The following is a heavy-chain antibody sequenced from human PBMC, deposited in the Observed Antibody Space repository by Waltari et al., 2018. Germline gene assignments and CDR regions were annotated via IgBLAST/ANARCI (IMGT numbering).Heavy chain of an antibody. D-gene: IGHD6-13*01. CDR2: INYSGST. J-gene: IGHJ4*02. CDR1: GGSISSSSYY. CDR3: ARLGRVAAAGTLY. V-gene: IGHV4-39*01. Sequence: QLQLQESGPGLVKPSETLSLTCTVSGGSISSSSYYWGWIRQPPGKGLGCIGSINYSGSTDYNPSLTSRVTISVDTSKNQFSLKLSSVTAADTAVYYCARLGRVAAAGTLYWGQGTLVTVSS.